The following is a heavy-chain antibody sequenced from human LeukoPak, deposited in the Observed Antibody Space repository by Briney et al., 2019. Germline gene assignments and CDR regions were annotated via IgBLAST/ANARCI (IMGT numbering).Heavy chain of an antibody. J-gene: IGHJ6*03. D-gene: IGHD6-13*01. CDR1: GFTFSSYA. CDR2: ISYDGSNK. CDR3: ARDSWSLGAAGTSNNYYYYYMDV. V-gene: IGHV3-30*04. Sequence: GGSLRLSCAASGFTFSSYAMHWVRQAPGKGLEWVAVISYDGSNKYYADSVKGRFTISRDNSKNTLYLQMNSLRAEDTAVYYCARDSWSLGAAGTSNNYYYYYMDVWGKGTTVTVSS.